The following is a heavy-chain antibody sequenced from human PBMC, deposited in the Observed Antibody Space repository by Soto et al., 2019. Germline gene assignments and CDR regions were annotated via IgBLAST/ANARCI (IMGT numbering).Heavy chain of an antibody. D-gene: IGHD3-22*01. CDR3: GGDKHFYDSRGNCEH. CDR1: GYTFVSYG. Sequence: QLQLVQSAAEVKKPGASVKVSCKTSGYTFVSYGISWVRQAPGQGLEWMGWISPYNGNTKFAQRFRARITLTNDTCKAIVDMRLGSLNSNDTAVYYCGGDKHFYDSRGNCEHWGEGILITGAS. CDR2: ISPYNGNT. V-gene: IGHV1-18*04. J-gene: IGHJ1*01.